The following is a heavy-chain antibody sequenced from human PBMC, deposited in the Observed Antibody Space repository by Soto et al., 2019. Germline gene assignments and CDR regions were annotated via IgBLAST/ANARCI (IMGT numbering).Heavy chain of an antibody. D-gene: IGHD3-10*01. V-gene: IGHV4-39*01. CDR3: ARLMDFYGSGNVFGYAFEI. CDR2: IYYSGST. Sequence: LSLTCTVSGGSISSSSYYWGWIRQPPGKGLEWIGSIYYSGSTYYNPSLKSRVTISVDTSKNQFSLKLSSVTAADTAVYYCARLMDFYGSGNVFGYAFEIWGQGTMVTVSS. J-gene: IGHJ3*02. CDR1: GGSISSSSYY.